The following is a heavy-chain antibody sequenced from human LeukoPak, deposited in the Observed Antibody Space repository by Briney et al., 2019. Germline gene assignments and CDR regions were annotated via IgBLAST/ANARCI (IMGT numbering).Heavy chain of an antibody. J-gene: IGHJ6*02. CDR1: GGSISSYY. D-gene: IGHD4-4*01. CDR2: ISYSGST. V-gene: IGHV4-59*12. Sequence: PSETLSLTCTVSGGSISSYYWSWIRQPPGKGLEWIGYISYSGSTNYNPSLKSRVTISVDTSRNQFSLRLSSVTAADTAVYYCARDRSDYIPNYYGMDVWGQGTTVTVSS. CDR3: ARDRSDYIPNYYGMDV.